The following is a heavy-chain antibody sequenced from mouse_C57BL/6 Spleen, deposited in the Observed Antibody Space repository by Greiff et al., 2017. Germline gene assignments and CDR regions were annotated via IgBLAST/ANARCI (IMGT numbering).Heavy chain of an antibody. CDR2: IRNKANGYTT. CDR3: ARGGFTTVEAPFDY. CDR1: GFTFTDYY. D-gene: IGHD1-1*01. V-gene: IGHV7-3*01. Sequence: EVQRVESGGGLVQPGGSLSLSCAASGFTFTDYYMSWVRQPPGKALEWLGFIRNKANGYTTEYSASVKGRFTISRDNSQSILYLQMNALRAEDSATYYCARGGFTTVEAPFDYWGQGTTLTVSS. J-gene: IGHJ2*01.